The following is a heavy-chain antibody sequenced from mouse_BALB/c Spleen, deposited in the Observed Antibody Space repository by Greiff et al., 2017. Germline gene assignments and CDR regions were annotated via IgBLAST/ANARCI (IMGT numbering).Heavy chain of an antibody. CDR2: ISSGGSYT. D-gene: IGHD1-2*01. CDR3: TRDTTTAYLWYFDV. J-gene: IGHJ1*01. V-gene: IGHV5-9-4*01. Sequence: EVHLVESGGGLVKPGGSLKLSCAASGFTLSSYAMSWVRQSPEKRLEWVAEISSGGSYTYYPDTVTGRFTISRDNAKNTLYLEMSSLRSEDTAMYYCTRDTTTAYLWYFDVWGAGTTVTVSS. CDR1: GFTLSSYA.